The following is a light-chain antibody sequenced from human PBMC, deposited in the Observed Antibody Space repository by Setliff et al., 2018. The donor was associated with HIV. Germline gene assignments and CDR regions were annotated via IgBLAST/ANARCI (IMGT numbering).Light chain of an antibody. CDR3: QSYDSSLRGSV. Sequence: QSVLTQPPSVSGAPGQRVSISCTGSTSNIGAGYDVHWYQQLPGTAPKLLIYTNNNRPPGVPDRFSGSKSATSASLAITGLQAEDEADYYCQSYDSSLRGSVFGGGTKGTVL. V-gene: IGLV1-40*01. J-gene: IGLJ2*01. CDR2: TNN. CDR1: TSNIGAGYD.